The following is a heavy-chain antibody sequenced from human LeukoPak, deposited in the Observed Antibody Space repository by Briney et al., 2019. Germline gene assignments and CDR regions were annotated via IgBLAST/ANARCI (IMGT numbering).Heavy chain of an antibody. Sequence: PSETLSLTCTVSGGAISSYYWSWSRQPPGKGLEGIGDIDYSGSTNYNPSLKRRVTISVDTSKNQFSLTLSSVTAADTAVYYCARTGSAWGATRYWGQGTLVTVSS. D-gene: IGHD1-26*01. J-gene: IGHJ4*02. CDR3: ARTGSAWGATRY. CDR1: GGAISSYY. CDR2: IDYSGST. V-gene: IGHV4-59*01.